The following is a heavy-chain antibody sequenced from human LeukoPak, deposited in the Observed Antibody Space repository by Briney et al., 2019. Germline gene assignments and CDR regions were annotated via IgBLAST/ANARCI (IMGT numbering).Heavy chain of an antibody. J-gene: IGHJ6*02. D-gene: IGHD6-13*01. CDR3: ARGRAAAIPRKQEPSYYYGMDV. CDR2: INHSGRT. Sequence: SETLSLTCAVYGGSFSGYYWSWIRQPPGKGLEWIGEINHSGRTNYNPSLKSRVTISVDTSKNQFSLKLSSVTAADTAVYYCARGRAAAIPRKQEPSYYYGMDVWGQGTTVTVSS. V-gene: IGHV4-34*01. CDR1: GGSFSGYY.